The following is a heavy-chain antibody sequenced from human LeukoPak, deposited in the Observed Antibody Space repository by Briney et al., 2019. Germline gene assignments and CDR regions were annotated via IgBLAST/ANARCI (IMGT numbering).Heavy chain of an antibody. Sequence: ASVKVSCKASGYTFTSYYMHWVRQAPGQGLEGMGIINPSGGSTSYAQKFQGRVTMTRDMSTSTVYMDLSSLRSEDTAVYYCARATPVGGVRFDYWGQGTLVTVSS. D-gene: IGHD3-16*01. CDR1: GYTFTSYY. CDR3: ARATPVGGVRFDY. CDR2: INPSGGST. J-gene: IGHJ4*02. V-gene: IGHV1-46*01.